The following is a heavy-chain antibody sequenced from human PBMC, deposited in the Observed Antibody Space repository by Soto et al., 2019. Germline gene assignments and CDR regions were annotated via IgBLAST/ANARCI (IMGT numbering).Heavy chain of an antibody. D-gene: IGHD2-15*01. J-gene: IGHJ6*03. Sequence: GGYLRLSRAGSGGTLSPYAISWVRQGPGKGLEWVSTISDSGSTYYADSVKGRFTISRDISKNTLYVQMSSLRAEDTAVYYCAKGGEGYCSGTSCLYHMDASCTGTTVTVFS. CDR1: GGTLSPYA. CDR3: AKGGEGYCSGTSCLYHMDA. CDR2: ISDSGST. V-gene: IGHV3-23*01.